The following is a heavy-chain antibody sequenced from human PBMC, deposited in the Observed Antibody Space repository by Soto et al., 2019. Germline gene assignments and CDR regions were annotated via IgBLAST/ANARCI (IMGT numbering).Heavy chain of an antibody. D-gene: IGHD3-16*02. CDR1: GGSISSYY. CDR3: ARRGLRLGELSFAFDY. Sequence: PSETLSLTCTVSGGSISSYYWSWIRQPPGKGLEWIGYIYYSGSTNYNPSLKSRVTISVDTSKNQFSLKLSSVTAADTAVYYCARRGLRLGELSFAFDYWGQGTLVTVSS. CDR2: IYYSGST. J-gene: IGHJ4*02. V-gene: IGHV4-59*08.